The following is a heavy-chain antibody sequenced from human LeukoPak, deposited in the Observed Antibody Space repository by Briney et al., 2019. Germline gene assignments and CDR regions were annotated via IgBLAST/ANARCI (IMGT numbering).Heavy chain of an antibody. CDR1: GGSISSSSYY. CDR2: FYTSGST. D-gene: IGHD3-16*01. Sequence: SETLSLTCTVSGGSISSSSYYWGWIRQPAGKGLEWIGRFYTSGSTNYNPSLKSRVTISVDTSKNQFSLKLSSVTAADTAVYYCARGNYVWGSFRFDPWGQGTLVTVSS. CDR3: ARGNYVWGSFRFDP. J-gene: IGHJ5*02. V-gene: IGHV4-61*02.